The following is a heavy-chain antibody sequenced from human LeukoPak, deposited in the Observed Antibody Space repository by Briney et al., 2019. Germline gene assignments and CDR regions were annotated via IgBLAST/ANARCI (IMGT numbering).Heavy chain of an antibody. CDR1: GGTFSSYA. J-gene: IGHJ4*02. D-gene: IGHD6-13*01. CDR2: IIPIFGTA. Sequence: ASVKVSCKASGGTFSSYAISWVRQAPGQGLEWRGGIIPIFGTANYAQKFQGRVTITSDKSTYTAYMELSSLRSEDTAVYYCAVGVSRAAAGIDYFDYWGQGTLVTVSS. V-gene: IGHV1-69*06. CDR3: AVGVSRAAAGIDYFDY.